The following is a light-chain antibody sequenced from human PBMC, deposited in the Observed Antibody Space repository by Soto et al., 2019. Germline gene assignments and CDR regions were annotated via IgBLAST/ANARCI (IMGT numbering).Light chain of an antibody. Sequence: QSVLTQPPSVSAAPGQKVTISCSGSSSNIGIDYVSWYQQLPGTAPKLLIYEDNKRPSGIPDRFSGSKSGTSATLDITGLQTGVEADYYCGAWDTSLSGGIFGGGTKLTVL. J-gene: IGLJ2*01. CDR3: GAWDTSLSGGI. CDR1: SSNIGIDY. CDR2: EDN. V-gene: IGLV1-51*02.